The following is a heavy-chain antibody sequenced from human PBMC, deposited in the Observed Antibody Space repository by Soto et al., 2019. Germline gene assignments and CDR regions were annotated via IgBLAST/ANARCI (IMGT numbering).Heavy chain of an antibody. J-gene: IGHJ4*02. Sequence: EVQLVDSGGGLVQPGGSLRLSCAASGFTFSSYSMIWVRQAPGKGLEWVSYISSGSSTIYYADSVKGRFTVSRDNAKNSLYLQMNSLRDEDTAVYYCTRVRQLGLYYWGQGTLVTVSS. CDR3: TRVRQLGLYY. V-gene: IGHV3-48*02. D-gene: IGHD1-1*01. CDR2: ISSGSSTI. CDR1: GFTFSSYS.